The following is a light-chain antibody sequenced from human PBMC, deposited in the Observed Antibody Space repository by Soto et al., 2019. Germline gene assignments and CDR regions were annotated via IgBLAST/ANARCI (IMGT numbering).Light chain of an antibody. Sequence: DIQMTQSPSTLSGPVGDRVTITCRASQTISSWLAWYQQKPGKAPKLLIYKASTLTSGVPSRCSGSGSGTEFTLTISSLQPDDFATYYCQHYNSYSEAFGQWTKVDIK. CDR1: QTISSW. V-gene: IGKV1-5*03. CDR3: QHYNSYSEA. CDR2: KAS. J-gene: IGKJ1*01.